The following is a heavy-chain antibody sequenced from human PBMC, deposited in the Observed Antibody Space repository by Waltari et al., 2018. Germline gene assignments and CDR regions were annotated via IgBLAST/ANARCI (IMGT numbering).Heavy chain of an antibody. CDR1: GFTFSSYA. CDR3: AKVHYYDSSGYYYPFDY. CDR2: ISGSGGST. Sequence: EVQLLESGGGLVQPGGSLRLSCAASGFTFSSYAMSWVRHAPGKGLEWVSAISGSGGSTYYADSVKGRFTISRDNSKNTLYLQMNSLRAEDTAVYYCAKVHYYDSSGYYYPFDYWGQGTLVTVSS. D-gene: IGHD3-22*01. V-gene: IGHV3-23*01. J-gene: IGHJ4*02.